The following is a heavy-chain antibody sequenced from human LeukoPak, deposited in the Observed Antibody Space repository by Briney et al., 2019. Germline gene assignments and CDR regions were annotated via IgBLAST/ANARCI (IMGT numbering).Heavy chain of an antibody. J-gene: IGHJ4*02. V-gene: IGHV4-39*01. CDR3: ASYSSGWYYFDY. CDR1: GGSISSSSYY. CDR2: IYYSGST. Sequence: SETLSLTCTVSGGSISSSSYYWGWIRQPPGKGLEWIGSIYYSGSTYYNPSLKSRVTISVDTSKNRFSLKLSSLTAADTAVYYYASYSSGWYYFDYWGQGTLVTVSS. D-gene: IGHD6-19*01.